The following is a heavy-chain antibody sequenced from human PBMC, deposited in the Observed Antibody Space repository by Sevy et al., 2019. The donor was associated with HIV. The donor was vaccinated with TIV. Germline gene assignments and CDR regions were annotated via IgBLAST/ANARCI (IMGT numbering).Heavy chain of an antibody. D-gene: IGHD3-3*01. CDR2: ISGSGGNT. Sequence: GESLKISCAASGFTFSTYAMSWVRQAPGKGLEWVSAISGSGGNTYYADSVKGRFTISRDNSKNTVYLQMNSLRAEDTAVYYCANSKGDDFWSGYNNWFDPWGQGTLVTVSS. CDR1: GFTFSTYA. J-gene: IGHJ5*02. CDR3: ANSKGDDFWSGYNNWFDP. V-gene: IGHV3-23*01.